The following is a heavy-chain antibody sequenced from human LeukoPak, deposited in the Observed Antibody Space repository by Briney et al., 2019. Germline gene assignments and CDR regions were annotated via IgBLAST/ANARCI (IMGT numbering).Heavy chain of an antibody. J-gene: IGHJ4*02. CDR2: IYFSGRT. V-gene: IGHV4-4*07. CDR1: GGSISTYY. Sequence: SETLSVTCTVSGGSISTYYWSWIRQPAGKGLEWIGRIYFSGRTNYNPSLQSRVTMSVETSRNQFSLKLRSVTAADTAVYYCAREASDTAMATYYFDYWGQGTLVTVPS. D-gene: IGHD5-18*01. CDR3: AREASDTAMATYYFDY.